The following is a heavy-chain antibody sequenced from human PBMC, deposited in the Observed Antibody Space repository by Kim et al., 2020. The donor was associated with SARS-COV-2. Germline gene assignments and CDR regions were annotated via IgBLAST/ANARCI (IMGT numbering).Heavy chain of an antibody. CDR1: GFTFSSYG. CDR2: ISYDGSNK. Sequence: GGSLRLSCAASGFTFSSYGMHWVRQAPGKGLEWVAVISYDGSNKYYADSVKGRFTISRDNSKNTLYLQMNSLRAEDTAVYYCARDQGYYYDSSGCGYWGQGTLVTVSS. V-gene: IGHV3-33*05. D-gene: IGHD3-22*01. CDR3: ARDQGYYYDSSGCGY. J-gene: IGHJ4*02.